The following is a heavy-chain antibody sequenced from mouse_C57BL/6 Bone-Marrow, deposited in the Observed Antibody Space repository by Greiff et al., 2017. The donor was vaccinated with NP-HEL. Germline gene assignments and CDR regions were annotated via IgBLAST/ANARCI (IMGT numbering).Heavy chain of an antibody. V-gene: IGHV5-2*01. CDR2: INSDGGST. Sequence: VQLKESGGGLVQPGESLKLSCESNEYEFPSHDMSWVRKTPEKRLELVAAINSDGGSTYYPDTMERRFIISRDNTKKTLYLQMSSLRSEDTALYYCAAYYSNYAWFAYWGQGTLVTVSA. J-gene: IGHJ3*01. D-gene: IGHD2-5*01. CDR1: EYEFPSHD. CDR3: AAYYSNYAWFAY.